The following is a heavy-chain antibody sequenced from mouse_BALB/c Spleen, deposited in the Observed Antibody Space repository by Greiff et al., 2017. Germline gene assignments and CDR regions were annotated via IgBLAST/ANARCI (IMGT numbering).Heavy chain of an antibody. CDR3: ARGYAPYYCAMDY. Sequence: EVQLVESGGGLVKPGGSLKLSCAASGFTFSDYYMYWVRQTPEKRLEWVATISDGGSYTYYPDSVKGRFTISRDNAKNNLYLQMSSLKSEDTAMYYCARGYAPYYCAMDYWGQGTSVTVSS. CDR1: GFTFSDYY. D-gene: IGHD2-2*01. V-gene: IGHV5-4*02. CDR2: ISDGGSYT. J-gene: IGHJ4*01.